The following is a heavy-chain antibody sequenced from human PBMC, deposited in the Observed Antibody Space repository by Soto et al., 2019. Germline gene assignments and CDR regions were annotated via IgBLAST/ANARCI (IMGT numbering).Heavy chain of an antibody. Sequence: QVQLVQSGAEVQTPGSSLKVSCKVSGSRFSNYVISWVRQAPGHGLEWLGRIIPIFNSTKYAQNFQGRVTMTADKSTSTASLELSSLRSDDTAVYYCAREGRGKKAGYNGLVRLGYWGQGTLVTVSS. D-gene: IGHD2-2*02. J-gene: IGHJ4*02. CDR2: IIPIFNST. CDR1: GSRFSNYV. V-gene: IGHV1-69*06. CDR3: AREGRGKKAGYNGLVRLGY.